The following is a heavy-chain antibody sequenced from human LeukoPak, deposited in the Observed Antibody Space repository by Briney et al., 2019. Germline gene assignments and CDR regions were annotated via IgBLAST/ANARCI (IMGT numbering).Heavy chain of an antibody. Sequence: GASVKVSCKASGGTFSSYAISWVRQAPGQGLEWMGWINPNSGGTNYAQKFQGRVTMTRDTSISTAYMELSRLRSDDTAVYYCARAYCGGDCYSNFDYWGQGTLVTVSS. CDR2: INPNSGGT. D-gene: IGHD2-21*02. CDR3: ARAYCGGDCYSNFDY. CDR1: GGTFSSYA. J-gene: IGHJ4*02. V-gene: IGHV1-2*02.